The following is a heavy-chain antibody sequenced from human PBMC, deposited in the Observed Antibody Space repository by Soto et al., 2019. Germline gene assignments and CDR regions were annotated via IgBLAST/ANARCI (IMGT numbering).Heavy chain of an antibody. Sequence: QVQLMQSGPEVKKPGASVKVSCEASGYSFIDYYIHWVRQAPGQGFEWMGRISPKSGGTNYAQKFEGRVTMTWDTSINTAYMELSSLISEDTDVYYCARPPGYISDWYYFDLWGQVTRVTVS. J-gene: IGHJ4*02. V-gene: IGHV1-2*02. CDR2: ISPKSGGT. CDR1: GYSFIDYY. CDR3: ARPPGYISDWYYFDL. D-gene: IGHD3-9*01.